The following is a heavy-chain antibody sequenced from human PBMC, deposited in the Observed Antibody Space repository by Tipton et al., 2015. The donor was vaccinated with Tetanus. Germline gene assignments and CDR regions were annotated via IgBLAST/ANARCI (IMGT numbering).Heavy chain of an antibody. Sequence: SLRLSCAASGFTFSSFAMSWVRQAPGKGLEWVSSVRGSGDNTHYADSVKGRFTIPRDNSKNTLYLQMNSLRAEDRAIYYCAKARGAESSGDYSVYFDYWGQGTLVTVSS. V-gene: IGHV3-23*01. CDR3: AKARGAESSGDYSVYFDY. J-gene: IGHJ4*02. CDR2: VRGSGDNT. D-gene: IGHD3-22*01. CDR1: GFTFSSFA.